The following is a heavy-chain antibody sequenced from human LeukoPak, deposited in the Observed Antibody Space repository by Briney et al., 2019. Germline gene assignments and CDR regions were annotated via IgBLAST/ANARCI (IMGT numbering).Heavy chain of an antibody. CDR2: IYYSGST. V-gene: IGHV4-59*12. Sequence: PSETLSLTCTVSGGSISRYYWAWIRQPPGKGLEWIGYIYYSGSTNYNPSLKSRVTMSVDTSKNQFSLKLSSVTAADTAVYYCARGVRHHVWSGYLQPYFDYWGQGTLVTVSS. J-gene: IGHJ4*02. CDR1: GGSISRYY. CDR3: ARGVRHHVWSGYLQPYFDY. D-gene: IGHD3-3*01.